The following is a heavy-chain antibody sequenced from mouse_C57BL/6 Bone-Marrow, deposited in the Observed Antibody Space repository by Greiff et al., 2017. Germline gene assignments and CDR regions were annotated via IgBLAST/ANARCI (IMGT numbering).Heavy chain of an antibody. V-gene: IGHV1-82*01. J-gene: IGHJ2*01. CDR3: ARGTYYFDY. CDR2: IYPGDGDT. Sequence: LEESGPELVKPGASVKISCKASGYAFSSSWMNWVKQRPGKGLEWIGRIYPGDGDTNYNGKFKGKATLTADKSSSTAYMQLSSLTSEDSAVYFCARGTYYFDYWGQGTTLTVSS. CDR1: GYAFSSSW.